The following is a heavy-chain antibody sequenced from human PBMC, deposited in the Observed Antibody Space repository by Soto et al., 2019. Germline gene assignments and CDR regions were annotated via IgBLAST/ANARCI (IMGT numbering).Heavy chain of an antibody. CDR1: GYTFTSYA. CDR2: INAGNGNT. CDR3: ARTYCGGDCYNYYYGMDV. Sequence: VRVCCKTSGYTFTSYAMHCVRQAPGQRLEGMEWINAGNGNTKYSQKFQGRVTITRDTSASTAYMELSSLRSEDTAVYYCARTYCGGDCYNYYYGMDVWGQGTTVTVSS. D-gene: IGHD2-21*02. V-gene: IGHV1-3*01. J-gene: IGHJ6*02.